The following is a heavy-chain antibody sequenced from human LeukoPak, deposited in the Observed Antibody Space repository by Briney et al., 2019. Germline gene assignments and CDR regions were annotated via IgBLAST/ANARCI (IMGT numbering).Heavy chain of an antibody. Sequence: SETLSLTCAVYGGSFSGYYWSWIRQPPGKGLEWIGEINHSGGTNYNPSPKSRVTISVDTSKNQFSLKLSSVTAADTAVYYCARGRFDYYDTSGYYRPREYYYYYYYMDVWGKGTTVTISS. CDR3: ARGRFDYYDTSGYYRPREYYYYYYYMDV. V-gene: IGHV4-34*01. CDR2: INHSGGT. J-gene: IGHJ6*03. D-gene: IGHD3-22*01. CDR1: GGSFSGYY.